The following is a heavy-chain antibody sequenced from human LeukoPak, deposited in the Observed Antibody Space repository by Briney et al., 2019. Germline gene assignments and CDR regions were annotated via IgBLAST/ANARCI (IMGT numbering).Heavy chain of an antibody. V-gene: IGHV4-59*01. D-gene: IGHD6-13*01. CDR1: GGSISSYY. Sequence: SETLSLTCTVSGGSISSYYWSWIRQPPGKGLEWIGYIYYSGSTNYNPSLKSRVTISVDTSKNQFSLELSSVTAADTAVYYCARLLSSSTPDDAFDIWGQGTMVTVSS. CDR3: ARLLSSSTPDDAFDI. J-gene: IGHJ3*02. CDR2: IYYSGST.